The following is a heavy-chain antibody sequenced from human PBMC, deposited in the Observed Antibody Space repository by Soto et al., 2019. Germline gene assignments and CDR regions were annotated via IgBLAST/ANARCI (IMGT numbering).Heavy chain of an antibody. CDR2: VIPTLATA. Sequence: QVQLVQSGAELKKPGSSVNVSCKTSGGPFNNHAINWVRQAPGQGLEWVGLVIPTLATADYAQKFQGRVTMTADEVTNTAYMELSSLRSDDTGVYYCASDYGEIDAFDIWGQGTLVTVSS. D-gene: IGHD4-17*01. CDR1: GGPFNNHA. J-gene: IGHJ3*02. V-gene: IGHV1-69*01. CDR3: ASDYGEIDAFDI.